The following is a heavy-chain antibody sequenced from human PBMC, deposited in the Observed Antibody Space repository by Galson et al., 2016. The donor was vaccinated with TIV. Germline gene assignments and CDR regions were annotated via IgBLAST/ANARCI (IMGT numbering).Heavy chain of an antibody. CDR3: AISSRRDRYGHTNWFDP. CDR2: ALPMFGTS. Sequence: SVKVSCKASGDTFNSYAINWVRQAPGQGLEWVGRALPMFGTSNYAEEFQDRVTITADESMSTAYMELSSLTSDDTAVYYCAISSRRDRYGHTNWFDPWGQGTLVPVPS. D-gene: IGHD5-24*01. J-gene: IGHJ5*02. CDR1: GDTFNSYA. V-gene: IGHV1-69*13.